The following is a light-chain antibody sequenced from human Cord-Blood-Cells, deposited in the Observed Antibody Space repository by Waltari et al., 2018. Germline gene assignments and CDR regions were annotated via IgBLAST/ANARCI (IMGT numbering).Light chain of an antibody. CDR2: DVS. V-gene: IGLV2-14*01. J-gene: IGLJ1*01. CDR1: STDDGGYTY. CDR3: SSYTSSSTYV. Sequence: HSALTPPASVFGSPGPSITISCTGTSTDDGGYTYVSWYQQHPGKAPKLMIYDVSNRPPVVSNRFSGSKSGNTASLTISGLQAEDEADYYCSSYTSSSTYVFGTGTKVTVL.